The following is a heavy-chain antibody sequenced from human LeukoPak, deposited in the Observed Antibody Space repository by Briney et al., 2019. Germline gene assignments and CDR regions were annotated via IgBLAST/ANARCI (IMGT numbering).Heavy chain of an antibody. D-gene: IGHD3-22*01. CDR2: ISHSSIYI. Sequence: GGSLRLSCAASGFTFSTFGFNWVRQAPGKGLAWVSSISHSSIYISYADSVKGRFTISRDNARNSLYLQMDSLRVEDTAVYYCARGYYYDGSVAYWGQGTLVTVSS. CDR1: GFTFSTFG. V-gene: IGHV3-21*01. CDR3: ARGYYYDGSVAY. J-gene: IGHJ4*02.